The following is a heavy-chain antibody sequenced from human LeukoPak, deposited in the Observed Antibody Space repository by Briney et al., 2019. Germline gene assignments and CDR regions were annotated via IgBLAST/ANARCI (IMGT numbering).Heavy chain of an antibody. CDR3: ARGMAGPDGWELGGDDAFDI. J-gene: IGHJ3*02. Sequence: PGGSLRLSCAASGFTFSSYAMHWVRQAPGKGLEYVSAISSNGGSTYYANSVKGRFTISRDNSKNTLYLQMGSLRAEDMAVYYCARGMAGPDGWELGGDDAFDIWGQGTMVTVSS. V-gene: IGHV3-64*01. D-gene: IGHD1-26*01. CDR1: GFTFSSYA. CDR2: ISSNGGST.